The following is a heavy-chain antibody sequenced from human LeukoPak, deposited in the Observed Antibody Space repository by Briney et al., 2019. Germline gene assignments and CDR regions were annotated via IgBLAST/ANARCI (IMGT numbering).Heavy chain of an antibody. CDR1: GFTFSSYG. CDR2: ISYDGSNK. V-gene: IGHV3-30*18. D-gene: IGHD3-9*01. Sequence: GGSLRLSCAASGFTFSSYGMHWVRQAPGKGLEWVAVISYDGSNKYYADSVKGRFTISRDNSKNTLYLQMNSLRAEDTAVYYCAKEGLRYFDWFKREYYFDYWGQGTLVTVSS. J-gene: IGHJ4*02. CDR3: AKEGLRYFDWFKREYYFDY.